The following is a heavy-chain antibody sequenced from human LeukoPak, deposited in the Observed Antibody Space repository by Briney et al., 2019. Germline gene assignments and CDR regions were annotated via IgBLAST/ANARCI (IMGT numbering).Heavy chain of an antibody. CDR3: ARDHLPRGDFWSGYYPLIYYYYYGMDV. J-gene: IGHJ6*02. CDR2: INPNSGGT. V-gene: IGHV1-2*02. Sequence: VASVKVSCKASGYTFTGYYMHWVRQAPGQGLEWMGWINPNSGGTNYAQKLQGRVTMTTDTSTSTAYMELRSLRSDDTAVYYCARDHLPRGDFWSGYYPLIYYYYYGMDVWGQGTTVTVSS. D-gene: IGHD3-3*01. CDR1: GYTFTGYY.